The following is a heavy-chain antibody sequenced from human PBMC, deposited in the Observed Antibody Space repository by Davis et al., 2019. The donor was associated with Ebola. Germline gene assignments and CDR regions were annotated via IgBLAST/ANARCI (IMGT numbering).Heavy chain of an antibody. J-gene: IGHJ4*02. CDR2: ISGRGGRT. CDR1: GFTFSRYP. CDR3: AKDRGEVVVVPAADY. V-gene: IGHV3-23*01. Sequence: GESLKISCAASGFTFSRYPMSWVRQAPGKGLEWVSGISGRGGRTYYADSVKGRFTISRDNSKNTLYVQMNSLKAEDTAVYYCAKDRGEVVVVPAADYWGQGTLVTVSS. D-gene: IGHD2-2*01.